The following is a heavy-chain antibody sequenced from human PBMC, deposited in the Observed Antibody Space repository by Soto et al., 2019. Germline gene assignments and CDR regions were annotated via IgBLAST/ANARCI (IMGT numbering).Heavy chain of an antibody. J-gene: IGHJ6*02. CDR2: ITSTSNNI. CDR1: GFIFSDYG. Sequence: GGSLRLSCAASGFIFSDYGMNWARQAPGRGLEWLSHITSTSNNIYYADSVKGRFTISRDNSKNTLYLQMNSLRAEDTAVYYCAKDSLWTIFGVVAYYYYGMDVWGQGTTVTVSS. D-gene: IGHD3-3*01. V-gene: IGHV3-48*01. CDR3: AKDSLWTIFGVVAYYYYGMDV.